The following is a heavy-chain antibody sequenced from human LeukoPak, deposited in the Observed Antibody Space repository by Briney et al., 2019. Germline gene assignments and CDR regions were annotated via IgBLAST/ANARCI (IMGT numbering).Heavy chain of an antibody. D-gene: IGHD3-16*01. J-gene: IGHJ6*03. CDR3: ARAFWGRGYYYYMDV. CDR2: IYYSGST. CDR1: GGSISSYY. Sequence: PSETLSLTCTVSGGSISSYYWSWLRQPPGKGLEGLGYIYYSGSTNYNPSLKSRVTISVDTSKNQFSLKLSSVTAADTAVYYCARAFWGRGYYYYMDVWGKGTTVTVSS. V-gene: IGHV4-59*01.